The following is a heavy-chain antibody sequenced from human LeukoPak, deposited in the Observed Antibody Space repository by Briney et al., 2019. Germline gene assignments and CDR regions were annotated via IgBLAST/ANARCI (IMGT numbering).Heavy chain of an antibody. CDR3: ARDPVVVVPAARVGYYYGMDV. J-gene: IGHJ6*04. CDR1: GGSVSSGSYY. CDR2: IYYSGST. D-gene: IGHD2-2*01. V-gene: IGHV4-61*01. Sequence: SATLSLTCTVSGGSVSSGSYYWSWIRQPPGKGLEWIGYIYYSGSTNYNPSLKSRVTISVDTSKNQFSLKLSSVTAADTAVYYCARDPVVVVPAARVGYYYGMDVWGKGTTVTVSS.